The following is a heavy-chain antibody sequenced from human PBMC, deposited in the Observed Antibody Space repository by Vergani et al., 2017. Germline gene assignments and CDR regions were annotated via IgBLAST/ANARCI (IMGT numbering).Heavy chain of an antibody. CDR1: GGSISSSSYY. V-gene: IGHV4-39*07. D-gene: IGHD3-9*01. CDR2: INHSGST. Sequence: QLQLQESGPGLVKPSETLSLTCTVSGGSISSSSYYWGWIRQPPGKGLEWIGEINHSGSTHYNPSLKSRVTISVDTSKNQFSLKLSSVTAADSAVYYCARPILPLWDILTGSYYYGMDVWGQGTTVTVSS. J-gene: IGHJ6*02. CDR3: ARPILPLWDILTGSYYYGMDV.